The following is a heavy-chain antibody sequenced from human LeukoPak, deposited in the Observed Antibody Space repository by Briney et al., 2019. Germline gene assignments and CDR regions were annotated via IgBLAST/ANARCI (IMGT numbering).Heavy chain of an antibody. V-gene: IGHV4-39*01. CDR2: IYYSGST. CDR3: ARHRGLNEFDY. J-gene: IGHJ4*02. D-gene: IGHD3-10*01. CDR1: GDSIISSGYY. Sequence: PSEXXXXXXTXSGDSIISSGYYWGWIRQPPGKGLEWIGSIYYSGSTYYNPSLKSRFIISVDRSKNEFSLKLSSVTAADTALYFCARHRGLNEFDYWGQGTLVTVSS.